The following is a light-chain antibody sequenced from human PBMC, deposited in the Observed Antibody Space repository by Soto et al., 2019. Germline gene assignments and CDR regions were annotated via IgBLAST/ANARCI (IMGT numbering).Light chain of an antibody. Sequence: QAVVTQPPSVSGAPGQRVTISCTGSSSNIGAGYDVHWYQQLPGTAPKLLLYGNTNRPSGVPDRFSGSNSGTSASLAIAGLQAEDEADYYCQSFDSSLSGYVFGTGTKLTVL. CDR3: QSFDSSLSGYV. V-gene: IGLV1-40*01. J-gene: IGLJ1*01. CDR2: GNT. CDR1: SSNIGAGYD.